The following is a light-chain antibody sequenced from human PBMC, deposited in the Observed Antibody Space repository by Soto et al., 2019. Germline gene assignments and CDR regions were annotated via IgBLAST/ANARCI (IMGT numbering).Light chain of an antibody. CDR2: GNS. V-gene: IGLV1-40*01. CDR1: SSNIGAGYD. J-gene: IGLJ2*01. Sequence: SVLTQPPSVSGAPGQRVTISCTGSSSNIGAGYDVHWYQQLPGTAPKLLIYGNSNRPSGVPDRFSGSKSGTSASLAITGLQAEDEADYYFQSYDSSLSVYVVFGGGTKLTVL. CDR3: QSYDSSLSVYVV.